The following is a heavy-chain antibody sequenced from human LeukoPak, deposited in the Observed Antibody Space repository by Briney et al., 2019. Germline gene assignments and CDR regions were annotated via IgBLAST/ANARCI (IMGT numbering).Heavy chain of an antibody. Sequence: SVNVSCKTSVYTFTPHVISGVRQAPGQEREWVGWISGYNGKTSHAQKFQRRVTMTTDTTTNTAYMELTSLRSDDTAVYYCARVPPQWLGNEFDYWGQGTLVTVSS. CDR2: ISGYNGKT. CDR3: ARVPPQWLGNEFDY. V-gene: IGHV1-18*01. D-gene: IGHD6-19*01. J-gene: IGHJ4*02. CDR1: VYTFTPHV.